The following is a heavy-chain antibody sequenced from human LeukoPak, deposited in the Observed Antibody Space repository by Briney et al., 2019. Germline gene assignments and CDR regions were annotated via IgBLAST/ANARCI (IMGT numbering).Heavy chain of an antibody. D-gene: IGHD2-2*01. V-gene: IGHV3-23*01. CDR1: GFTFSSYA. J-gene: IGHJ3*02. Sequence: LTGGSLRLSCAASGFTFSSYAMSWVRQAPGKGLEWVSAISGSGGSTYYADSVKGRFTISRDNSKNTLYLQMNSLGAEDTAVYYCARDPRYCSSTSCHDAFDIWGQGTMVTVSS. CDR3: ARDPRYCSSTSCHDAFDI. CDR2: ISGSGGST.